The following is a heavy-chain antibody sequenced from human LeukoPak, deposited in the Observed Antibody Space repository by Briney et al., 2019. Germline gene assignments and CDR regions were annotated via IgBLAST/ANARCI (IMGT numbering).Heavy chain of an antibody. D-gene: IGHD1-26*01. V-gene: IGHV4-30-4*08. CDR2: IYYSGIT. Sequence: SETLSLXCTVSGGSISSGDYYWSWIRQPPGKGLEWIGYIYYSGITYYNPSLKSRVTISVDTSKNQFSLKLSSVTAADTAVYYCASVVGATTEYYFDYWGQGTLVTVSS. CDR1: GGSISSGDYY. J-gene: IGHJ4*02. CDR3: ASVVGATTEYYFDY.